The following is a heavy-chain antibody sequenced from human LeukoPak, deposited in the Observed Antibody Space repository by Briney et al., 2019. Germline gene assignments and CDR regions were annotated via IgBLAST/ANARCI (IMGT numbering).Heavy chain of an antibody. CDR3: ARVEGYCSGGSCYEYYFDY. Sequence: GRSLRLSCAASGFTFSSYAMHWVRQAPGKGLEWVAVISYDGSNKYYADSVKGRFTISRDNSKNKLYLQMNSLRAEDTAVYYCARVEGYCSGGSCYEYYFDYWGQGTLVTVSS. CDR2: ISYDGSNK. CDR1: GFTFSSYA. J-gene: IGHJ4*02. V-gene: IGHV3-30*04. D-gene: IGHD2-15*01.